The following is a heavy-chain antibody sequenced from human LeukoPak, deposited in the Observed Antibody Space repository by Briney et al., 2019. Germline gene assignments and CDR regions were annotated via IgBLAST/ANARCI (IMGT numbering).Heavy chain of an antibody. CDR3: ALDVVVPAASPEWFDP. J-gene: IGHJ5*02. D-gene: IGHD2-2*01. CDR1: GFTFSSYG. Sequence: GGSLRLSCAASGFTFSSYGMHWVRQAPGKGLEWVAVISYDGSNKYYADSVKGRFTISRDNAKNSLYLQMNSLRAEDTAVYYCALDVVVPAASPEWFDPWGQGTLVTVSS. CDR2: ISYDGSNK. V-gene: IGHV3-30*03.